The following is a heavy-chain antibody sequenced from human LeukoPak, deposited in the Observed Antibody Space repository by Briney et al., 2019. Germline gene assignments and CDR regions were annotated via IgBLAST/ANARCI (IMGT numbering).Heavy chain of an antibody. V-gene: IGHV4-59*12. J-gene: IGHJ4*02. Sequence: SETLSLTCTVSGCSISSYYWSWIRQPPGKGLEWIGYIYYSGSTNYNPSLKSRVTISVDTSKNQFSLKLSSVTAADTAVYYCARKDGSSSPPFDYWGQGTLVTVSS. CDR2: IYYSGST. D-gene: IGHD6-6*01. CDR1: GCSISSYY. CDR3: ARKDGSSSPPFDY.